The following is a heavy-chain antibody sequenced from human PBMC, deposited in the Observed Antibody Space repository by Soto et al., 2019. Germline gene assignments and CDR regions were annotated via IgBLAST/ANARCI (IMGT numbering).Heavy chain of an antibody. CDR2: VYYSGGA. CDR3: TRDGDGRMTTNPYYYYGMDV. CDR1: GGSISGYY. V-gene: IGHV4-59*01. J-gene: IGHJ6*02. Sequence: ETLSLTCTVSGGSISGYYWSWIRRPPGKGLEWIGTVYYSGGAKYNPSVKGRVSIAVDTSKNQFSLNLSSVTAADTAVYYCTRDGDGRMTTNPYYYYGMDVWGPGITVTVSS. D-gene: IGHD2-21*02.